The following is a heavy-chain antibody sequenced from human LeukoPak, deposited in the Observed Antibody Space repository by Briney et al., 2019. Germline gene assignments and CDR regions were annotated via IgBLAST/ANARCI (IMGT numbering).Heavy chain of an antibody. V-gene: IGHV4-59*08. CDR2: IYYSGST. CDR1: GGSISSYY. D-gene: IGHD1-1*01. CDR3: ARPHVNGWFDP. J-gene: IGHJ5*02. Sequence: PSETLSLTCTVSGGSISSYYWSWIRQPPGKGLEWIGYIYYSGSTNYNPSLKSRVTISVDTSKNQFSLKLSSVTAADTAVYYCARPHVNGWFDPWGQGTLVTVSS.